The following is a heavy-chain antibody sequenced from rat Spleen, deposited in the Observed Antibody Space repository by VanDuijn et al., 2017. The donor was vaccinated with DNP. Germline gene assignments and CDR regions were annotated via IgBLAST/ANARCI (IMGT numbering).Heavy chain of an antibody. CDR3: ARSDSYGFPY. CDR1: GFTFSNYD. CDR2: ISPSIGST. J-gene: IGHJ3*01. D-gene: IGHD1-2*01. V-gene: IGHV5-25*01. Sequence: EVQLVESGGGLVQPGRSLKLSCAASGFTFSNYDMAWVRQAPTKGLEWVASISPSIGSTYYRDSVKGRFTISRDNAKSTLYLQMDSLRSEDTATYYCARSDSYGFPYWGQGTLVTVSS.